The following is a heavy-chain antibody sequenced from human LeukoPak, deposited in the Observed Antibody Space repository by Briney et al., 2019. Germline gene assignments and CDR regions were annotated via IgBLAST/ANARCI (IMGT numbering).Heavy chain of an antibody. CDR2: ITYSGDNT. CDR3: ARGQLRYFDWLYGDS. Sequence: PGGSLRLSCAASGFTFSSYAMAWVRQAPGKGLEWVSSITYSGDNTYYTDSVKGRFTISRDTSKNTLYLQMSSLRAEDSAIYYCARGQLRYFDWLYGDSWGQGTLVTVSS. D-gene: IGHD3-9*01. V-gene: IGHV3-23*01. J-gene: IGHJ5*01. CDR1: GFTFSSYA.